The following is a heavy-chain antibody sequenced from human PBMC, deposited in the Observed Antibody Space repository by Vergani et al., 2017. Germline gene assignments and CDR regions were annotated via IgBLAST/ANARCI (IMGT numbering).Heavy chain of an antibody. V-gene: IGHV1-46*01. CDR1: GGTFSSYA. CDR2: INPSGGST. J-gene: IGHJ4*02. Sequence: QVQLVQSGAEVKKPGSSVKVSCKASGGTFSSYAISWVRQAPGQGLEWMGIINPSGGSTSYAQKFQGRVTMTRDTSTSTVYMELSSLRSEDTAVYYGARGFSVPPSKIYFDYWGQGTLVTVSS. CDR3: ARGFSVPPSKIYFDY.